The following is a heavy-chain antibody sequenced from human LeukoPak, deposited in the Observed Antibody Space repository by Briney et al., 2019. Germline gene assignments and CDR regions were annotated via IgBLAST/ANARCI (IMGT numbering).Heavy chain of an antibody. V-gene: IGHV5-51*01. CDR1: GYSFTSYW. J-gene: IGHJ4*02. CDR2: IYPGDPDT. Sequence: GESLKISCKGSGYSFTSYWIGWVSQMPGKGLEWMGIIYPGDPDTRYSPSFQGQVTISADKSISTAYLQWSSLKASDTAMYYCARLYYYDSSGYAPFGYWGQGTLVTVSS. CDR3: ARLYYYDSSGYAPFGY. D-gene: IGHD3-22*01.